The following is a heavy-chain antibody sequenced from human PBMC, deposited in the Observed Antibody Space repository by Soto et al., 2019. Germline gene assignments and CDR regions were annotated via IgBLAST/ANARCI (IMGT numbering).Heavy chain of an antibody. Sequence: GESLKISCNASGYIIKNYWIRWVGQMPWQGLEWMGIIFPDDSDTRYSPSFQGHVTISVDKSISTAYVQWSSLKASDSAIYYCFRGGVTSRTFDYWGQGTLVTVSS. CDR2: IFPDDSDT. D-gene: IGHD3-16*01. J-gene: IGHJ4*02. CDR3: FRGGVTSRTFDY. CDR1: GYIIKNYW. V-gene: IGHV5-51*01.